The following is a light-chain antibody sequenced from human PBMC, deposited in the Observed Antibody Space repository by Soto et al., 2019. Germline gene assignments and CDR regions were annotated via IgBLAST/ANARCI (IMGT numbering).Light chain of an antibody. V-gene: IGLV2-8*01. CDR2: EVN. J-gene: IGLJ1*01. CDR1: SSDVGGYKY. CDR3: SSYAGSNNIWV. Sequence: QSALTQPPSASGSPGQSVTISCTGTSSDVGGYKYVSWYQQHPGKAPKLMIFEVNKRPSGVPDRFSGSKSGNTASLTVSGRQAEDEADYYYSSYAGSNNIWVFGTGTKLTVL.